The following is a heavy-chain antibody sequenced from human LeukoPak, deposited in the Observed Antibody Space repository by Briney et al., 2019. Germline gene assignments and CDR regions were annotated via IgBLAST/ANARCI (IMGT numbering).Heavy chain of an antibody. CDR3: ARVFGEDGYNSLSLLS. D-gene: IGHD5-24*01. J-gene: IGHJ4*02. Sequence: GGSLRLSCAASGFTVSSNYMSWIRQAPGKGLEWVAYINNRSSHTNYGDPVKGRFIISRDNAKNSMYLQMHSLRVEDTAVYYCARVFGEDGYNSLSLLSWGQGTLVTVSS. V-gene: IGHV3-11*06. CDR1: GFTVSSNY. CDR2: INNRSSHT.